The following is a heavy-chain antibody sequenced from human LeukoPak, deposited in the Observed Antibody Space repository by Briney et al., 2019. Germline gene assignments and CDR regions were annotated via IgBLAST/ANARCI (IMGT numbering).Heavy chain of an antibody. D-gene: IGHD6-6*01. J-gene: IGHJ4*02. V-gene: IGHV3-30*02. CDR1: GFTFSNYG. CDR3: AKSRKYSSSPQFYFDY. CDR2: IRDDGSNK. Sequence: GGSLRLSCAASGFTFSNYGMHWVRQAPDKGLEWVTFIRDDGSNKYYTDSVKGRFTISRDNSKNTLYLQMNSLRAEDTAVYYCAKSRKYSSSPQFYFDYWGQGTLVTVSS.